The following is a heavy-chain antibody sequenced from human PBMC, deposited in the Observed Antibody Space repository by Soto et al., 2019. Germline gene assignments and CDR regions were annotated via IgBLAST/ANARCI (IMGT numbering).Heavy chain of an antibody. Sequence: GESLKISCRTSGYRFTSYWIAWVRQMPGKGLEWMGIIFPSGSDTRYSPSFQVQVTISADRSTSTVFLQWASLKASDTAVYFCARKDKSGYFNWFDPWGQGTLVTVSS. J-gene: IGHJ5*02. CDR3: ARKDKSGYFNWFDP. CDR2: IFPSGSDT. V-gene: IGHV5-51*01. D-gene: IGHD3-22*01. CDR1: GYRFTSYW.